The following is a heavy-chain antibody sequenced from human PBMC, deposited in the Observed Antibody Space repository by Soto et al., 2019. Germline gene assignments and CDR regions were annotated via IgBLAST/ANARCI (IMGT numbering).Heavy chain of an antibody. CDR3: ARDWWGKYLDY. Sequence: QVQLVESGGGAVQPGTSLRLSCAASGFSFSSFGMHWVRQAPGAGLAWVAVISYDVSNKDYVDSVKGRFTISRDNSKNMLYLQMNSRRAEDTAVYYGARDWWGKYLDYWGQGTLVTVSS. D-gene: IGHD3-16*01. J-gene: IGHJ4*02. CDR1: GFSFSSFG. CDR2: ISYDVSNK. V-gene: IGHV3-33*01.